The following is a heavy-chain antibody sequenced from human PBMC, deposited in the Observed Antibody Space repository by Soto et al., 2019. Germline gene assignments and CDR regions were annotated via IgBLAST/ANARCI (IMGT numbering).Heavy chain of an antibody. D-gene: IGHD2-2*01. CDR2: ISSDSSYK. V-gene: IGHV3-21*01. J-gene: IGHJ6*02. Sequence: GGSLRLSCAASGFTLSSHTMNWVRQAPGKGLEWVSSISSDSSYKYYTDSVKGRFTVSRDNAKNSLYLQMDSLRAEDTAVYYCARGYCTRSSCYIGGFYYYGMDVRGQGATVTVSS. CDR1: GFTLSSHT. CDR3: ARGYCTRSSCYIGGFYYYGMDV.